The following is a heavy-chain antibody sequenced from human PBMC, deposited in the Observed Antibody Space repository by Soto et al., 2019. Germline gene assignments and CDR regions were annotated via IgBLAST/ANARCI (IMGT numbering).Heavy chain of an antibody. CDR2: MKPDGGEI. CDR1: GFTFSDFW. J-gene: IGHJ4*02. D-gene: IGHD3-16*02. Sequence: GGSLRLACTASGFTFSDFWMSWVRQPPGKGLEWVANMKPDGGEINYVDSVRGRFTISRDNAKKSMYLQMDSLRVDDTAVYYCGRDRGYSSFDYWGQGTPVTVSS. V-gene: IGHV3-7*03. CDR3: GRDRGYSSFDY.